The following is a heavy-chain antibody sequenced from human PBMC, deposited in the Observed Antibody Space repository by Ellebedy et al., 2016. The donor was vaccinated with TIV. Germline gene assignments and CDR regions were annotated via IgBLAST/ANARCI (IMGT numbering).Heavy chain of an antibody. CDR2: MYYSGSS. CDR1: GGSIRNYY. V-gene: IGHV4-59*01. D-gene: IGHD2-2*01. J-gene: IGHJ4*02. Sequence: MPSETLSLTCTVSGGSIRNYYCTWIRQPPGKGLEWIGHMYYSGSSNYNPSLKSRVTMSIDTSKNQFSLKMSSVTAADTAVYYCAASESADSDYWGPGTLVTV. CDR3: AASESADSDY.